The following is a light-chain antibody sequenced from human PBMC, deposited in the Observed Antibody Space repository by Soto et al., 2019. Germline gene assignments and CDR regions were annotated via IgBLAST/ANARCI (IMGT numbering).Light chain of an antibody. CDR3: SSYTSSSTLV. Sequence: QSALTQPASVSGSLGQSITISCTGTTSDVGAYNYVSWYQQYPGKAPQLVIYDVTNRPSGVSNRFSGSKSANTASLTISGLQAEDEADYYCSSYTSSSTLVFGGGTKLTVL. CDR1: TSDVGAYNY. CDR2: DVT. V-gene: IGLV2-14*03. J-gene: IGLJ3*02.